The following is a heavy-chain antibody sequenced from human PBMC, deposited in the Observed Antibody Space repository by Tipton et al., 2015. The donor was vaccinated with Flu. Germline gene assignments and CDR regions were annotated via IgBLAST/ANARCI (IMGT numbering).Heavy chain of an antibody. Sequence: EVQLVQSEAEVKKPGESLKISCKGSGYSFTSYWIGWVRRMPGKGLEWMGIIYPGDSDTRYSPSFQGQVTISADKSISTAYLQWSSLKASDTAMYYCALPRPREGWGSSSSGAFDIWGQGTMVTVSS. CDR2: IYPGDSDT. J-gene: IGHJ3*02. CDR3: ALPRPREGWGSSSSGAFDI. CDR1: GYSFTSYW. V-gene: IGHV5-51*01. D-gene: IGHD3-16*02.